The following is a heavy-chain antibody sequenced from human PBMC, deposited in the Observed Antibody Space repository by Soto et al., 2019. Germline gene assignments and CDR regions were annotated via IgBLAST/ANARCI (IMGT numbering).Heavy chain of an antibody. CDR2: IYHSGST. D-gene: IGHD4-17*01. J-gene: IGHJ5*02. CDR1: GGSISSSNW. CDR3: ARAGGDYFWFDP. V-gene: IGHV4-4*02. Sequence: PSETLSLTCAVSGGSISSSNWWSWVRQPPGKGLEWIGEIYHSGSTNYNPSLKSRVTISVDTSKNQFSLKLSSVTAADTAVYYCARAGGDYFWFDPWGQGTLVT.